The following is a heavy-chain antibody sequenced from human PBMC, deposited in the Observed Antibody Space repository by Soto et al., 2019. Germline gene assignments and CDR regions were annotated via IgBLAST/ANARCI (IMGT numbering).Heavy chain of an antibody. CDR1: GYTFTSYG. J-gene: IGHJ6*02. Sequence: QVQLVQSGAEVKKPGASVKVSCKASGYTFTSYGISWVRQAPGQGREWMGWISAYNGNTNYAQKLQGRVTMTTDTATSTAYMELRSLRSDDTAVYYCASGTGSTDSYYYGMDVWGQGTTVTVSS. CDR3: ASGTGSTDSYYYGMDV. D-gene: IGHD4-17*01. CDR2: ISAYNGNT. V-gene: IGHV1-18*01.